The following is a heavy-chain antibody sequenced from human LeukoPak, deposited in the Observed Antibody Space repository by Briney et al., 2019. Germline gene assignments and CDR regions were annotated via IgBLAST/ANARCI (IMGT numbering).Heavy chain of an antibody. J-gene: IGHJ4*02. V-gene: IGHV3-30*02. CDR1: GFTFSGYD. D-gene: IGHD3-3*01. CDR3: AKDTGDDVCRRSPPY. Sequence: GGSLRLSCTASGFTFSGYDMGWVRQAPGKGLELVAFIRSDGSNKDSAASVKGRFTISRDNAKNTLYLQMNSLRPEATAGYSRAKDTGDDVCRRSPPYWGQGTLVIVSS. CDR2: IRSDGSNK.